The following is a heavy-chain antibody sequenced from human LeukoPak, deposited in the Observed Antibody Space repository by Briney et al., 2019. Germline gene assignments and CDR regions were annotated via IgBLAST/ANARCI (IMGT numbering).Heavy chain of an antibody. CDR1: GGSISSSSYY. J-gene: IGHJ3*02. CDR3: ARDGKEKDNWNSAEDAFDI. Sequence: SETLSLTCTVSGGSISSSSYYWGWIRQPPGKGLEWIGSIYYSGSTYYNPSLKSRVTISVDTSKNQFSLKLSSVTAADTAVYYCARDGKEKDNWNSAEDAFDIWGQGTMVTVSS. CDR2: IYYSGST. V-gene: IGHV4-39*07. D-gene: IGHD1-7*01.